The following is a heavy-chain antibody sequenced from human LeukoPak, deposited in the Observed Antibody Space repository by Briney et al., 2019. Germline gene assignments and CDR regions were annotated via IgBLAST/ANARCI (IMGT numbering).Heavy chain of an antibody. D-gene: IGHD2-21*02. V-gene: IGHV3-23*01. Sequence: GGSLRLSCAASGFTFSNYAMSWVRQAPGKGLEWVSAISGSGGSTYYTDSVKGRFTISRDNSKNTLYLQMNSLRAEDTAVYYCAKDRVVVTAPFDYWGQGTLVTVSS. CDR3: AKDRVVVTAPFDY. CDR2: ISGSGGST. CDR1: GFTFSNYA. J-gene: IGHJ4*02.